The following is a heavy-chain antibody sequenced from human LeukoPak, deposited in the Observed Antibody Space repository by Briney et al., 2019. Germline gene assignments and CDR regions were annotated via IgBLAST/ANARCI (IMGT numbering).Heavy chain of an antibody. D-gene: IGHD3-22*01. CDR1: GYTFIAYY. J-gene: IGHJ3*02. V-gene: IGHV1-2*02. CDR3: ARTLVVINDAFDI. Sequence: ASVKVSCKASGYTFIAYYMHWVRQAPGQGLEWMGWINPNSGGTNYAQKFQGRVSMTGDTSISTAYMELSRLRSDDTAVYYCARTLVVINDAFDIWGQGTMVTVSS. CDR2: INPNSGGT.